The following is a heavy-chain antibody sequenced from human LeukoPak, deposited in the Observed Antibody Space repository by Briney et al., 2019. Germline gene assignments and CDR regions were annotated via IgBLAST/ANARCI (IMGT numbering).Heavy chain of an antibody. D-gene: IGHD3-10*01. Sequence: GGSLRLSCAASGFTFSSYGMHWVRQAPGKGLEWVAVISYDGSNKYYADSVKGRFTISRDNSKNTLYLQMNSLRAEGTAVYYCAKDVLLWFGEELNWFDPWGQGTLVTVSS. CDR2: ISYDGSNK. J-gene: IGHJ5*02. CDR3: AKDVLLWFGEELNWFDP. V-gene: IGHV3-30*18. CDR1: GFTFSSYG.